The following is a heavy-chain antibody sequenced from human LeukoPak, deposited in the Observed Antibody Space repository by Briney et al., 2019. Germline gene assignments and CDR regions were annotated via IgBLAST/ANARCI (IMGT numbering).Heavy chain of an antibody. V-gene: IGHV1-69*13. CDR2: IIPIFGTA. D-gene: IGHD5-24*01. CDR1: GGTFSSYA. Sequence: GASVKVSCKASGGTFSSYAISWVRQAPGQGLEWMGGIIPIFGTANYAQKFQGRVTITADESTSTAYMELSSLRSEDTAVYYCARDRRRDGYNFFDYWGQGTLVTVSS. CDR3: ARDRRRDGYNFFDY. J-gene: IGHJ4*02.